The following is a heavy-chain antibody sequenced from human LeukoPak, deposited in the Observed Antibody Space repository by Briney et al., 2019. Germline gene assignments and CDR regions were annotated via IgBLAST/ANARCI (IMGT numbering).Heavy chain of an antibody. J-gene: IGHJ3*02. V-gene: IGHV1-18*01. CDR3: ARGLGFEWEPHDAFDI. CDR2: ISAYNGNT. D-gene: IGHD1-26*01. Sequence: ASVKVSCKASGYTFTSYGISWVRQDPGQGLEWMGWISAYNGNTNYAQKLQGRVTMTTDTSTSTAYMELRSLRSDDTAVYYCARGLGFEWEPHDAFDIWGQGTMVTVSS. CDR1: GYTFTSYG.